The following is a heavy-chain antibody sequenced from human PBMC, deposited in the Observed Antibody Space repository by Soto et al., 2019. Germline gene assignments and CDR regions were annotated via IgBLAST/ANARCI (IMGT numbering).Heavy chain of an antibody. J-gene: IGHJ6*02. D-gene: IGHD2-21*01. Sequence: EVQLVQSAAEVKKAGESLKISCQASGNSFNMYWIGRVRQMPGKGLEWMGIIYPEDSDTTYSPSFKGQVTISADKSSSTAYLQWSSLKASDSAMYYCARFKIVARSTYYYYGMAVWGQGTTVSVSS. V-gene: IGHV5-51*01. CDR3: ARFKIVARSTYYYYGMAV. CDR2: IYPEDSDT. CDR1: GNSFNMYW.